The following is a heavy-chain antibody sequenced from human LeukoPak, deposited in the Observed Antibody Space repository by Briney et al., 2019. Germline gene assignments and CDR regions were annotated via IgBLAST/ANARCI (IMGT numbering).Heavy chain of an antibody. Sequence: PSETLSLTCAVYGGSFSGYYWSWIRQPPGKGLEWIGEINHSGSTNYNPSLKSRVTKSVDTSKNQFSLKLSSVTAADTAVYYCARGPSYGSGSYLTNWGQGTLVIVSS. J-gene: IGHJ4*02. V-gene: IGHV4-34*01. CDR3: ARGPSYGSGSYLTN. D-gene: IGHD3-10*01. CDR2: INHSGST. CDR1: GGSFSGYY.